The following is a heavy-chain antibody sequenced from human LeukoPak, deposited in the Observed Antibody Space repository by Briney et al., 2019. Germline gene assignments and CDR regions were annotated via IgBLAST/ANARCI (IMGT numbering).Heavy chain of an antibody. CDR3: ARDLPPRYSLPDY. V-gene: IGHV3-7*04. Sequence: GGSLRLSCVASAFAFSSNWMSWVRQAPGKGLEWVASIKEDGSETYYVDSVKGRFTISRDNAKNSLYLQMNSLRAEDTAVYYCARDLPPRYSLPDYWGQGTLVTVSS. J-gene: IGHJ4*02. CDR1: AFAFSSNW. CDR2: IKEDGSET. D-gene: IGHD2-15*01.